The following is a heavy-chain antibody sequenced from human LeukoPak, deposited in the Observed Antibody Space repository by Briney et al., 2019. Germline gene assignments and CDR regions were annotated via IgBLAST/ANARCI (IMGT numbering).Heavy chain of an antibody. CDR2: INHSGST. J-gene: IGHJ4*02. CDR3: ARHEVGATPFDY. D-gene: IGHD1-26*01. CDR1: GGSFSGYY. Sequence: PSETLSLTCAVYGGSFSGYYWSWIRQPPGKGLEWIGEINHSGSTNYNPSLKSRVTISVDTSKNQFSLKLSSVTAADTAVYYCARHEVGATPFDYWGQGTLVTVSS. V-gene: IGHV4-34*01.